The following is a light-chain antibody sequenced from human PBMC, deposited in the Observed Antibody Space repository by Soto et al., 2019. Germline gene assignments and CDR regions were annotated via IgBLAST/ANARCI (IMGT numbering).Light chain of an antibody. V-gene: IGKV3-20*01. CDR3: QQYGGSPRT. CDR2: CAS. J-gene: IGKJ1*01. CDR1: QSVTTDF. Sequence: ETILTQSPGTLSLSPGERATLSCRARQSVTTDFLAWFQQKPGQAPRLLIYCASNRATGVPARFSGSGSGTDFSLTITRLEPEDFAVYYCQQYGGSPRTFGQGTKLDI.